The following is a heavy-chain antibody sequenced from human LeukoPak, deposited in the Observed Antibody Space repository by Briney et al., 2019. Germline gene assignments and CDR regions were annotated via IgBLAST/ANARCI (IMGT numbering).Heavy chain of an antibody. J-gene: IGHJ6*02. CDR3: AKDQLDLPYYYYYGMDV. V-gene: IGHV3-23*01. Sequence: PGGSLRLSCAASGFTFSSYAMSWVRQAPGKGLEWVSAISGSGGSTYYADSVKGRFTISRDNSKNTLYLQMNSLRAEDTAVNYCAKDQLDLPYYYYYGMDVWGQGTTVTVS. CDR1: GFTFSSYA. CDR2: ISGSGGST. D-gene: IGHD6-13*01.